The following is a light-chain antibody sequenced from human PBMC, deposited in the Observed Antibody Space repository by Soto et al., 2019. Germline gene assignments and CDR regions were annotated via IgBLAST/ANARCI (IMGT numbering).Light chain of an antibody. J-gene: IGLJ1*01. V-gene: IGLV2-14*01. CDR2: EVS. CDR3: SSYTSSSTQV. Sequence: QSVLTQPASVSGSPGQSITISCTGTSSDIGGYNYVSWYQQHPGNPPKLMIYEVSNRPSGVSNRFSGSKSGNTASLTISGLQAEDEADYYCSSYTSSSTQVFGTGTKLTVL. CDR1: SSDIGGYNY.